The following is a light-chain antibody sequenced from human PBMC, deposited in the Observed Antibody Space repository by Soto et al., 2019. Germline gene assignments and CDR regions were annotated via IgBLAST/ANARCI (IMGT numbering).Light chain of an antibody. J-gene: IGKJ1*01. Sequence: EIVLTQSPGTLSSSPGERATLSCRASQSVSSSYLAWYQQKPGQAPRLLIYGASSRATGIPDRFSGSGSGTDFTLTISRLEPEDFAVYYCQQYNNWPWTFGQGTKVDIK. CDR3: QQYNNWPWT. V-gene: IGKV3-20*01. CDR2: GAS. CDR1: QSVSSSY.